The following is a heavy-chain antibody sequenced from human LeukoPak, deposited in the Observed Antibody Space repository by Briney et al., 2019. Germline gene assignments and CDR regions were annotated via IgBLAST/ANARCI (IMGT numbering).Heavy chain of an antibody. D-gene: IGHD3-10*01. Sequence: ASVKVSCKASGYTFTGYYMHWVRQAPGQGLEWMGWINPNSGGTNYAQKFQGRVTMTRDTSISTAYMELSRLRSDDTAVHYCARANMVRGVIITFWGQGTLVTVSS. CDR2: INPNSGGT. J-gene: IGHJ4*02. CDR1: GYTFTGYY. V-gene: IGHV1-2*02. CDR3: ARANMVRGVIITF.